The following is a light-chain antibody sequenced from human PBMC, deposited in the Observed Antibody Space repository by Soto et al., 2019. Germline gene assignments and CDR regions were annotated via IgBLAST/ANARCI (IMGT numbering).Light chain of an antibody. CDR3: QQRSNWPPG. Sequence: EIVLTQSPATLSLSPGERATLSCRASQSVSSYLAWYQQKPGQAPRLLIYDASNRATGIPARFSGSGSGTDFTLTISSLEPEDFAVYYCQQRSNWPPGVGGGTKVDIK. J-gene: IGKJ4*01. CDR1: QSVSSY. CDR2: DAS. V-gene: IGKV3-11*01.